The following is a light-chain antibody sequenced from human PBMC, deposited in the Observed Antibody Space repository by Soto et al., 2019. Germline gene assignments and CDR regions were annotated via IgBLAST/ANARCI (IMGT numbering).Light chain of an antibody. Sequence: QSVLTQSPSESATPGQRVTISCSGSGSNIGTHAVNWYQQVPGTAPTLVIFRNHQRPSGVPDRFSGSKSGTSASLAISGPQSEDEADYYCAAWDDSLRAVVFGGGTKLTVL. CDR1: GSNIGTHA. J-gene: IGLJ2*01. CDR3: AAWDDSLRAVV. V-gene: IGLV1-44*01. CDR2: RNH.